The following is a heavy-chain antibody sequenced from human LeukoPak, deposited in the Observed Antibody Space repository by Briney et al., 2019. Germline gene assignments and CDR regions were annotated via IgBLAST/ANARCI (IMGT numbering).Heavy chain of an antibody. J-gene: IGHJ2*01. Sequence: SQTLSLTCAISGDSVSSNSAAWNWIRQSPSRGLEWLGRTYYRSKWYIYYAVSVKSRITINADTSKSQFSLQLNSVTPEDTAVYYCARAGSYGYYWYFDLWGRGTLVTVSS. CDR1: GDSVSSNSAA. V-gene: IGHV6-1*01. CDR2: TYYRSKWYI. D-gene: IGHD3-16*01. CDR3: ARAGSYGYYWYFDL.